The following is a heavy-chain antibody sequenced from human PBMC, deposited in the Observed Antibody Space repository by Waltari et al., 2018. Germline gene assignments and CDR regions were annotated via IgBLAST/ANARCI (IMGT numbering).Heavy chain of an antibody. V-gene: IGHV3-21*01. CDR3: ARSRRGDYYDPSSH. Sequence: VESGGKGVTPGGSQGLSCATSGFFSIIFALTWFRLAPGKGLEWVATISMSGNIIFYGQSVEGRFTISRDNAKKSVFLQMNSLRADDTAIYYCARSRRGDYYDPSSHWGQGTLVTVSS. CDR1: GFFSIIFA. CDR2: ISMSGNII. D-gene: IGHD3-16*01. J-gene: IGHJ4*02.